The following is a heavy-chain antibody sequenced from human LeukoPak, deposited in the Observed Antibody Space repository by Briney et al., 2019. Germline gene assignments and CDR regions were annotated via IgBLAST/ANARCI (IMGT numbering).Heavy chain of an antibody. D-gene: IGHD1-26*01. J-gene: IGHJ3*02. V-gene: IGHV4-59*08. CDR1: GGSISSYY. CDR3: ASGSYYTGGAFDI. CDR2: IYYSGST. Sequence: PSETLSRTCTVSGGSISSYYWSWIRQPPGKGLEWIGYIYYSGSTNYNPSLKSRVTISVDTSKNQFSLKLSSVTAADTAVYYCASGSYYTGGAFDIWGQGTMVTVSS.